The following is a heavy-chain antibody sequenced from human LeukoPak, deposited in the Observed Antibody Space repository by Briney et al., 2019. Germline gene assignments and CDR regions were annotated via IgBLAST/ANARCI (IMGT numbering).Heavy chain of an antibody. Sequence: SETLSLTCTVSGGSISSYYWSWIRQPPGKGLEWIGEINHSGSTNYNPSLKSRVTISVDTSKNQFSLKLSSVTAADTAVYYCARFRGIVVVPAAIYYGMDVWGQGTTVTVSS. CDR3: ARFRGIVVVPAAIYYGMDV. CDR1: GGSISSYY. CDR2: INHSGST. D-gene: IGHD2-2*01. V-gene: IGHV4-34*01. J-gene: IGHJ6*02.